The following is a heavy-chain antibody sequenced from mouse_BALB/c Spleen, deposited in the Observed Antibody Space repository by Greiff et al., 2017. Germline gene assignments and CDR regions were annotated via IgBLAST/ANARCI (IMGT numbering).Heavy chain of an antibody. CDR3: ARHEELHYYAMDY. D-gene: IGHD1-1*01. CDR2: ISSGGSYT. Sequence: DVQLVQSGGDLVKPGGSLKLSCAASGFTFSSYGMSWVRQTPDKRLEWVATISSGGSYTYYPDSVKGRFTISRDNAKNTLYLQMSRLKSEDTAMYYCARHEELHYYAMDYWGQGTSVTVSS. CDR1: GFTFSSYG. V-gene: IGHV5-6*01. J-gene: IGHJ4*01.